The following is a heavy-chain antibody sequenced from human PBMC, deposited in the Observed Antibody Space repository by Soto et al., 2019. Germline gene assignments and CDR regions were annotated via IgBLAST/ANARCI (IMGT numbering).Heavy chain of an antibody. V-gene: IGHV4-59*01. D-gene: IGHD2-15*01. CDR3: ARGKTYCSGGSCYSGYYYYYMDV. Sequence: SETLSLTCTVSGGSISSYYWSWIRQPPGKGLEWIGYIYYSGSTNYNPSLKSRVTISVDTSKNQFSLKLSSVTAADTAVYYCARGKTYCSGGSCYSGYYYYYMDVWGKGTTVTVSS. CDR1: GGSISSYY. J-gene: IGHJ6*03. CDR2: IYYSGST.